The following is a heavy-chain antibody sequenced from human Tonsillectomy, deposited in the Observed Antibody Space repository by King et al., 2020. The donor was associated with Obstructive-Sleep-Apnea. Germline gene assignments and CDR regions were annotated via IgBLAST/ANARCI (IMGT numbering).Heavy chain of an antibody. V-gene: IGHV3-7*03. D-gene: IGHD2-2*01. CDR3: AREEWCSSTSCYPYYGMDV. J-gene: IGHJ6*02. CDR1: GFTFSSYW. CDR2: IKQDGSEK. Sequence: VQLVESGGGLVQPGGSLRLSCAASGFTFSSYWMSWVRQAPGKGLEWVANIKQDGSEKYYVDSVKGRFTISRDNAKNSLYLQMNSLRAEDTAVYYCAREEWCSSTSCYPYYGMDVWGQGTTVTVSS.